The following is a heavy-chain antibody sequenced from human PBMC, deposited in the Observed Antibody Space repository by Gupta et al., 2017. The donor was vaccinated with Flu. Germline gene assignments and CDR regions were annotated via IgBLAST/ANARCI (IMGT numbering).Heavy chain of an antibody. CDR3: ARGKYDFDY. CDR1: GFTISDYY. D-gene: IGHD2-8*01. V-gene: IGHV3-11*01. J-gene: IGHJ4*02. CDR2: ISPSGSTI. Sequence: QVQLVESGGGLVKPGGSLRLTCAVSGFTISDYYMSWIRQAPGRGLDWVSFISPSGSTIYVADSVKGRFTISMYNAENSLNLQVNSLRVEDTSVYYCARGKYDFDYWGQGTLVTVSS.